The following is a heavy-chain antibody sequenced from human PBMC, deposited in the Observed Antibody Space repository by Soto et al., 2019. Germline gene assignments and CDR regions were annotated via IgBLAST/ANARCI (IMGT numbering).Heavy chain of an antibody. CDR3: ARGSEDYNGWYSDL. D-gene: IGHD4-4*01. CDR1: GGSLRGYY. CDR2: LYYSGST. Sequence: VELQESGPGLVKPSETLSLTCNVSGGSLRGYYWNWIRQPPGKGREWIGYLYYSGSTNYHPSLERRVNIAVDSSKNQLDMELTSETAADTAVYYCARGSEDYNGWYSDLWGRGTPVTVSS. V-gene: IGHV4-59*03. J-gene: IGHJ2*01.